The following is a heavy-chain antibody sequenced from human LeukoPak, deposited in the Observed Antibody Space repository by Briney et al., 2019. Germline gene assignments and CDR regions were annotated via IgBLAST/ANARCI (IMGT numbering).Heavy chain of an antibody. V-gene: IGHV1-8*01. CDR3: AREGGYDSSGYYLYYFDY. CDR2: MNPNSGNT. CDR1: GYTFTSYD. Sequence: ASVKVSCKASGYTFTSYDINWVRQATGQGLEWMGWMNPNSGNTGYAQKFQGRVTMTRNNSISTAYMELSSLRSEDTAVYYCAREGGYDSSGYYLYYFDYWGQGTLVTVSS. J-gene: IGHJ4*02. D-gene: IGHD3-22*01.